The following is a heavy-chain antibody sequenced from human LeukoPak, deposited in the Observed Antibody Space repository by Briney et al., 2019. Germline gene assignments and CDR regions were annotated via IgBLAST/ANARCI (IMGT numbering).Heavy chain of an antibody. V-gene: IGHV3-53*01. CDR3: ARDSYYYYYMDV. CDR1: GFTVSSNY. Sequence: GGSLRLSCAASGFTVSSNYMSWVRQAPGKGLEWVSVIYSAGNTYYADSVKGRFTISRDNSKNTLYLQMNSLRAADTAVYYCARDSYYYYYMDVWGKGTTVTVSS. CDR2: IYSAGNT. J-gene: IGHJ6*03.